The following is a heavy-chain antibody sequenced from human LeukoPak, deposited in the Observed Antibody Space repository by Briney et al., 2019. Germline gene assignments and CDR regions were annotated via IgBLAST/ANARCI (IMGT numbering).Heavy chain of an antibody. D-gene: IGHD2-2*01. V-gene: IGHV3-53*01. J-gene: IGHJ6*03. Sequence: PGGSPRLSCAASGFTVSSNYMSWVRQAPGKGLEWVSVIYSGGSTYYADSVKGRFTISRDNSKNTLYLQMNSLRAEDTAVYYCARRTRSIRYYYYMDVWGKGTTVTVSS. CDR3: ARRTRSIRYYYYMDV. CDR1: GFTVSSNY. CDR2: IYSGGST.